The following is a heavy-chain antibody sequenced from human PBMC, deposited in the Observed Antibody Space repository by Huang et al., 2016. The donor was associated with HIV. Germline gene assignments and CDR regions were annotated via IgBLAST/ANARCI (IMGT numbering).Heavy chain of an antibody. D-gene: IGHD6-13*01. CDR1: GVSIRSGSYF. CDR3: ARGDSSWYYVVAFDI. Sequence: QVLLQESGPALVKPSQTLSLTCSVSGVSIRSGSYFWSWIRQPAGKGLEWIGHVHTGWYLSFNPSLKSRVSISLDPSKGQISLSLRSVTAADTAVYYCARGDSSWYYVVAFDIWGQGTNVIVSS. V-gene: IGHV4-61*09. J-gene: IGHJ3*02. CDR2: VHTGWYL.